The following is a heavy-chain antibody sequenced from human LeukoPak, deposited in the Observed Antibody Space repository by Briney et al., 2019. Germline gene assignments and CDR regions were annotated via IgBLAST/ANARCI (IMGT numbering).Heavy chain of an antibody. CDR3: ARDSDYDVGN. J-gene: IGHJ4*02. Sequence: PSETLSLTCTVSGGSIGSSTHYWSWIRQPPGKGLEWIGEINHSGSTNYNPSLKSRVTISVDTSKNQFSLKLSSVTAADTAVYYCARDSDYDVGNWGQGTLVTVSS. D-gene: IGHD5-12*01. CDR1: GGSIGSSTHY. CDR2: INHSGST. V-gene: IGHV4-39*07.